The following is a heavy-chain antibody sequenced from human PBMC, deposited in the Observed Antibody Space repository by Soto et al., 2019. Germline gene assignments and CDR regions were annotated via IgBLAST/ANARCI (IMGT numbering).Heavy chain of an antibody. CDR1: GGSISSGDYY. CDR2: IYYSGST. CDR3: ARVPLYGTTVTAIDY. J-gene: IGHJ4*02. Sequence: SETLSLTCTVSGGSISSGDYYWSWIRQPPGKGLEWIGYIYYSGSTYYNPSLKSRVTISVDTSKDQFSLKLSSVTAADTAVYYCARVPLYGTTVTAIDYWGQGPLVTVSS. D-gene: IGHD4-17*01. V-gene: IGHV4-30-4*01.